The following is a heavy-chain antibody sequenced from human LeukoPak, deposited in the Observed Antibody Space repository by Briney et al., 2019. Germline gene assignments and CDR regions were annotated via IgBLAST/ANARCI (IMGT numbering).Heavy chain of an antibody. V-gene: IGHV3-23*03. D-gene: IGHD6-13*01. J-gene: IGHJ4*02. Sequence: PGGSLRLSCAASGFTFSNYGMSWVRQAPGKGLEWVSVIYSGGSTYYADSVKGRFTISRDNSKNTLYLQMNSLRADDTAVYHCAKGHSSSWSIFDYWGQGTLVTVSS. CDR2: IYSGGST. CDR3: AKGHSSSWSIFDY. CDR1: GFTFSNYG.